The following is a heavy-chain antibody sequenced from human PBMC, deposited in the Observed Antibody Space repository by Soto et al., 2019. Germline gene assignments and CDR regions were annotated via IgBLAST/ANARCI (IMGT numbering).Heavy chain of an antibody. Sequence: QVQLVQSGAGVRKPGASVKVSCKPSGYTFNTYYLHWLRQAPGQALEWMGVIHPSGGGTNYAQKXLXXXTXXRDTSTTSVFMELSSLRSDDTAVYYCARGGHIAVVTASFDNWGQGTLVTVSS. CDR2: IHPSGGGT. J-gene: IGHJ4*02. CDR3: ARGGHIAVVTASFDN. V-gene: IGHV1-46*02. D-gene: IGHD2-21*02. CDR1: GYTFNTYY.